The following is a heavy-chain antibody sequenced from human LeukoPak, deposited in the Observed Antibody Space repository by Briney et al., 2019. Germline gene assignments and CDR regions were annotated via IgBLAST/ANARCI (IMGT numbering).Heavy chain of an antibody. D-gene: IGHD6-19*01. V-gene: IGHV1-18*01. J-gene: IGHJ4*02. Sequence: ASVKVSCKASGYPFISYGISWVRQAPGHGLEWMGWISGYNGNTNYAQKLQGRVTMTTDTSTSTAYTELRSLRSDDTAVYYCARDDVAVAGTSSLAGTSSFDYWGQGTLVTVSS. CDR3: ARDDVAVAGTSSLAGTSSFDY. CDR1: GYPFISYG. CDR2: ISGYNGNT.